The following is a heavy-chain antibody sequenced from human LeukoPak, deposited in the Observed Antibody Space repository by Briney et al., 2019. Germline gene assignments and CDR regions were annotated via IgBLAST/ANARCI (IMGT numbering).Heavy chain of an antibody. Sequence: TSETLSLTCTVSGGSISSYYWGWIRQPPGKGLEWIGYIYNSGTTDYNPSLKSRVTISLDTSKSQISLKLSSVTAADTAVYFCARAVAGTLVRFDYWGQGTLVTVSS. CDR1: GGSISSYY. CDR2: IYNSGTT. D-gene: IGHD6-19*01. V-gene: IGHV4-59*01. J-gene: IGHJ4*02. CDR3: ARAVAGTLVRFDY.